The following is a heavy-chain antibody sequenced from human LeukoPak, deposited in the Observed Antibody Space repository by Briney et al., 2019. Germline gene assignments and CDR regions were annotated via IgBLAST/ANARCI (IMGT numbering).Heavy chain of an antibody. D-gene: IGHD5-12*01. V-gene: IGHV3-30*02. Sequence: GGSLRLSCTASGFTFSSYGMHWVRQAPGKGLEGVAFIRYDGNNKYYADSVKGRFTISRDNSKNTMYLQMNSLRAEDTAVYYCAKDQAIVATRDAFDIWGQGTMVTVSS. CDR2: IRYDGNNK. J-gene: IGHJ3*02. CDR1: GFTFSSYG. CDR3: AKDQAIVATRDAFDI.